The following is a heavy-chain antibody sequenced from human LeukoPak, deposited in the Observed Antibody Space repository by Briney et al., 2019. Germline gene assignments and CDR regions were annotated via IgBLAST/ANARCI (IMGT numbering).Heavy chain of an antibody. Sequence: ASVKVSCKASGYTFTGYYMHWVRQAPGQGLEWMGWINPNSGSTNYAQKFQGRVTMTRDTSISTAYMELSRLRSDDTAVYYCARGLEMTDPFGYWSQGTLVTVSS. CDR2: INPNSGST. J-gene: IGHJ4*02. V-gene: IGHV1-2*02. CDR3: ARGLEMTDPFGY. D-gene: IGHD5-24*01. CDR1: GYTFTGYY.